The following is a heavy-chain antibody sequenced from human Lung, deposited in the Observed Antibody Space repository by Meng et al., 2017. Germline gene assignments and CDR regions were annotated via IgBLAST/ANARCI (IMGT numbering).Heavy chain of an antibody. CDR2: IKSKVDGGTT. CDR3: TTDLPFTEGGVITT. V-gene: IGHV3-15*01. D-gene: IGHD3-16*02. CDR1: GCTFRNFW. Sequence: GESLKISCVASGCTFRNFWMTWVRQAPGKGLEWVGRIKSKVDGGTTDFAAHVKGRFTITRDDAKDTLYLQMNSLKTEDTAVYYCTTDLPFTEGGVITTWGQGTLVTVSS. J-gene: IGHJ5*02.